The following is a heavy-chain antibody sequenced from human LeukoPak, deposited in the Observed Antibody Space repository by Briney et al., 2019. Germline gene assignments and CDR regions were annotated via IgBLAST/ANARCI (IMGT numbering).Heavy chain of an antibody. CDR1: GFSFSRDW. V-gene: IGHV3-7*01. D-gene: IGHD3-22*01. J-gene: IGHJ5*02. CDR3: ARDLGQYYDTSDNWFDP. Sequence: GGSLRLSCAASGFSFSRDWMTWVRQAPGKGLEWVANIKEDGSEKYYVDSVKGRLTISRDNAKNTLNLQMNSLRAEDTAVYYCARDLGQYYDTSDNWFDPWGQGTLVTVSS. CDR2: IKEDGSEK.